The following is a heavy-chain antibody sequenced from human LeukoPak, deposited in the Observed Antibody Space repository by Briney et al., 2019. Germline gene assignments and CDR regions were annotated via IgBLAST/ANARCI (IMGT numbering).Heavy chain of an antibody. CDR1: GFDFSSHW. V-gene: IGHV3-7*01. Sequence: GGSLRLSCVASGFDFSSHWMSWVRQAPGKGLEWVANIKQDESEKYYVDSVKGRFTISRDNAKNALYLQMNSLRAEDTAIYYCARDCGITSCSLFDHWGQGILVTVSS. D-gene: IGHD2-2*01. CDR2: IKQDESEK. CDR3: ARDCGITSCSLFDH. J-gene: IGHJ4*02.